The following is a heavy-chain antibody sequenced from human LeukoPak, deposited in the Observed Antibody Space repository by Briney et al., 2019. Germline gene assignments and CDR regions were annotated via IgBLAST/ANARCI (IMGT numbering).Heavy chain of an antibody. CDR2: ISSSSSYI. D-gene: IGHD2-2*01. CDR3: ARGFCSSTSCIGYYFDY. V-gene: IGHV3-21*01. J-gene: IGHJ4*02. CDR1: GFTFSSYS. Sequence: PGGSLRLSCAASGFTFSSYSMNWVRQAPGKGLEWVSSISSSSSYIYYADSVKGRFTISRDNAKNSLYLQMNSLRAEDTAVYYCARGFCSSTSCIGYYFDYWGQGTLVTVSS.